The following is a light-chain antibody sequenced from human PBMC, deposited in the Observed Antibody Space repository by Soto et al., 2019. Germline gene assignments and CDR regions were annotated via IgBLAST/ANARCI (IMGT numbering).Light chain of an antibody. CDR2: KAS. CDR3: YYCNSYSGA. J-gene: IGKJ1*01. CDR1: QTISSW. Sequence: DIQMTQSPSTLSGSVGDRVTITCRASQTISSWLAWYQQKPGKAPKLLIYKASTLKSGVPSRFSGSESGTEFTLTISSLQPDDFATYYCYYCNSYSGAFGQGTMLDIK. V-gene: IGKV1-5*03.